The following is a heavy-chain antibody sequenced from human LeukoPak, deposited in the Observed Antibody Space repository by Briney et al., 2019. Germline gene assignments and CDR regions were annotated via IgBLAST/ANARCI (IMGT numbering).Heavy chain of an antibody. CDR1: GFTFTNYA. D-gene: IGHD3-10*02. CDR3: AKCSASYGNDALDV. V-gene: IGHV3-23*01. J-gene: IGHJ3*01. CDR2: IRGGGAGA. Sequence: PGGSLRLSCAASGFTFTNYAMNWVRQAPGKGLEWVAFIRGGGAGARYADAAKGRFTIPRDNSKNTLYLHMNTLRVEDTATYYCAKCSASYGNDALDVWGQGTVVIVSS.